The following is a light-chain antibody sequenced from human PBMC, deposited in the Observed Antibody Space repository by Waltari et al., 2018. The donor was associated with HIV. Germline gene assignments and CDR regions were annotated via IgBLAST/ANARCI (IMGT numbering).Light chain of an antibody. CDR1: SSNIGSHY. CDR3: ATWDDSLSGLWV. J-gene: IGLJ3*02. V-gene: IGLV1-47*01. CDR2: RNN. Sequence: QSVLTQPTSASGTPGQRVTISCSGSSSNIGSHYVYWYQQLPGTAPKPRIDRNNRGPSGVPDRCSGSKSGTSASLAISGLRSEDEADYYCATWDDSLSGLWVFGGGTKLTVL.